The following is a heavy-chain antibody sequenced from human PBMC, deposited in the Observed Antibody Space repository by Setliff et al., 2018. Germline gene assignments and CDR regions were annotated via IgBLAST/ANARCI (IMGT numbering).Heavy chain of an antibody. CDR1: GGSISSYY. V-gene: IGHV4-4*09. CDR3: AGGRRYDYGWDFDY. Sequence: SETLSLTCTVSGGSISSYYWSWIRQPPGKGLEWVGNIGHTGSINYNPSLRSRVTISLDTSKNQFSPKLTSVTAADTAVYYCAGGRRYDYGWDFDYWGQGTLVTVSS. J-gene: IGHJ4*02. CDR2: IGHTGSI. D-gene: IGHD4-17*01.